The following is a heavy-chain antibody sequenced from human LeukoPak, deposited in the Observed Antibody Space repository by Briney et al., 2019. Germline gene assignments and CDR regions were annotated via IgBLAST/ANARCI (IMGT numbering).Heavy chain of an antibody. J-gene: IGHJ2*01. CDR2: ISAYNGNT. Sequence: ASVKVSCKASGYTFTSYGISWVRQAPGQGLEWMGWISAYNGNTNYAQKLQGRVTMTTDTSTRTAYMELRSLRSDDTAVYYCARGGDIAARNWYFDLWGRGTLVTVSS. CDR1: GYTFTSYG. D-gene: IGHD6-6*01. CDR3: ARGGDIAARNWYFDL. V-gene: IGHV1-18*01.